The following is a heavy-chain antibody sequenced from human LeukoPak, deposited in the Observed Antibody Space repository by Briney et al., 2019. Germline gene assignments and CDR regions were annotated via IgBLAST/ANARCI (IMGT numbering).Heavy chain of an antibody. J-gene: IGHJ6*03. CDR2: IYTSGST. D-gene: IGHD6-25*01. Sequence: SETLSLTCTVSGGSISSYYWSWIRQPAGKGLEWIGRIYTSGSTSYNPSLKSRVTMSVDTSKNQFSLKLSSVTAADTAVYYCARVGAADPFYCYYYMDVWGKGTTVTVSS. CDR1: GGSISSYY. CDR3: ARVGAADPFYCYYYMDV. V-gene: IGHV4-4*07.